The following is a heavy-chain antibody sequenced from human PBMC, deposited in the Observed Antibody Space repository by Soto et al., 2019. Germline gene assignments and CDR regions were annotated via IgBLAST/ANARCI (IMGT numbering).Heavy chain of an antibody. Sequence: LSLTCAVYGGSFSGYYWTWIRQPPGKGLEWIGEITHSGSTNYNPSLKSRVTISVDTSKSQFSLNLNSVTAADTAVYYCARSSVRGWSYWGQGTLVTVSS. CDR3: ARSSVRGWSY. J-gene: IGHJ4*02. V-gene: IGHV4-34*01. CDR1: GGSFSGYY. CDR2: ITHSGST. D-gene: IGHD3-10*02.